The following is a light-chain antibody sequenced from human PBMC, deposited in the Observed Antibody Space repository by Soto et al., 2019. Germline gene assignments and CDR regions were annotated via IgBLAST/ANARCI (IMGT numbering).Light chain of an antibody. CDR3: EQHGSPLGT. CDR2: GAS. Sequence: VGTKSSLTLALSPGEIATLAGGTSQSVTSSYLAWYQQQAGPAPRLLIYGASSRATAIPDRFSGSGSGTDFALTITRLQPDDSAVYYCEQHGSPLGTFGQGTKVDNK. CDR1: QSVTSSY. V-gene: IGKV3-20*01. J-gene: IGKJ1*01.